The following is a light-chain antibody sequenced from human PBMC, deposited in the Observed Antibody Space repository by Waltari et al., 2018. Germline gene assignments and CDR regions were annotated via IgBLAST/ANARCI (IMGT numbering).Light chain of an antibody. V-gene: IGKV3-15*01. J-gene: IGKJ2*01. CDR1: QSVSSN. CDR2: GAS. CDR3: QQYNNWPYT. Sequence: EIVMTQSPATPSVFPGERAIPSCRASQSVSSNLTWYQQKPGQAPSLLISGASTRATGIPARFSGSGSGTEFTLTISSLQSEDFAVYYCQQYNNWPYTFGQGTKLEIK.